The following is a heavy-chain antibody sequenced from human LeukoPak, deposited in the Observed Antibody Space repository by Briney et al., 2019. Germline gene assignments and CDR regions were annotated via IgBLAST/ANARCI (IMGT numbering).Heavy chain of an antibody. Sequence: SETLSLTCTVSGGSINSYYWSWIRQPAGKGLEWIGRIYTSGNTNYNPSLQSRVTMSVGTSKNQFSLKLSSVTAADTAVYYCARVVSGTWYFDYWGQGTLVTVSS. CDR2: IYTSGNT. J-gene: IGHJ4*02. CDR1: GGSINSYY. CDR3: ARVVSGTWYFDY. V-gene: IGHV4-4*07. D-gene: IGHD3-3*01.